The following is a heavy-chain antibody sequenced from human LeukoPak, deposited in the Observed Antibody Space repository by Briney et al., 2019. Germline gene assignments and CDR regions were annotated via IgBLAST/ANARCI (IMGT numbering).Heavy chain of an antibody. CDR3: ARGGPLTYYYDSSGYYGFDY. D-gene: IGHD3-22*01. CDR2: INPSGGST. J-gene: IGHJ4*02. V-gene: IGHV1-46*03. CDR1: GYTFTSYY. Sequence: ASVKVSCKASGYTFTSYYMHWVRQAPGQGLEWMGIINPSGGSTSYAQKFQGRVTMTRDTSTSTVYMELSSLRSEDTAVYYCARGGPLTYYYDSSGYYGFDYWGRGTLVTVSS.